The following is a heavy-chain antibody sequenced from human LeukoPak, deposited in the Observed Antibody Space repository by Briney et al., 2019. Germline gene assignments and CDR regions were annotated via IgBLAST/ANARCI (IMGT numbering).Heavy chain of an antibody. Sequence: GESLKISCKDSGGYWIGWVRQMPGKGLEWMGIIYAGNSETRYSPYFQGQVTISADESISTVYLHWNSLRASDTATYYCARLLSGFHVWGQGTMVTVSS. D-gene: IGHD3-16*02. CDR1: GGYW. CDR2: IYAGNSET. CDR3: ARLLSGFHV. J-gene: IGHJ3*01. V-gene: IGHV5-51*01.